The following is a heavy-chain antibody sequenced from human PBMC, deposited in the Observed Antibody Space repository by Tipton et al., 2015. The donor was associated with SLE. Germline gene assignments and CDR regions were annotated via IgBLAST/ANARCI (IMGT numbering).Heavy chain of an antibody. Sequence: SLRLSCAASGFNFNSYAMSWVRQAPGKELEWVSTIYSGGRAFYADSVEGRFTISRDKSNDTLYLQMHSLRVEDTAVYYCAKDEPQWRPEYSDFWGQGTLVTVSS. CDR3: AKDEPQWRPEYSDF. D-gene: IGHD6-19*01. J-gene: IGHJ4*02. V-gene: IGHV3-23*03. CDR1: GFNFNSYA. CDR2: IYSGGRA.